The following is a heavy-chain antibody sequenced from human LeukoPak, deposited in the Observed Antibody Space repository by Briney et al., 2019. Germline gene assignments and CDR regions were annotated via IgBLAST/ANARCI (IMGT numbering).Heavy chain of an antibody. CDR1: GVSISSYY. D-gene: IGHD4-23*01. Sequence: PSETLSLTCTVSGVSISSYYWSWIRQPPGKGLEWVGYIYYSGSTNYNPSLKSRVTISVDTSKNQFSLKLSSVTAADTAVYYCARDPWSYGGTHIRNAFDIWGQGTMVTVSS. CDR2: IYYSGST. V-gene: IGHV4-59*01. CDR3: ARDPWSYGGTHIRNAFDI. J-gene: IGHJ3*02.